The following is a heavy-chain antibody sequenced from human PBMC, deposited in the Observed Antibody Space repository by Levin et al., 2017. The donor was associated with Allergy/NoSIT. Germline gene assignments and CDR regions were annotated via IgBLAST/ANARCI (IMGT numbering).Heavy chain of an antibody. J-gene: IGHJ5*02. CDR3: THRPPGGYNWNNNWFDP. V-gene: IGHV2-5*02. Sequence: SGPTLVKPTQTLTLTCTFSGFSLRSSGMGVGWIRQPPGKALEWLALIYWDDDKRYNPSLKSRITITKDTSKNQVVLTMTNMNPVDTATYYCTHRPPGGYNWNNNWFDPWGQGTLVIVSS. CDR1: GFSLRSSGMG. CDR2: IYWDDDK. D-gene: IGHD1/OR15-1a*01.